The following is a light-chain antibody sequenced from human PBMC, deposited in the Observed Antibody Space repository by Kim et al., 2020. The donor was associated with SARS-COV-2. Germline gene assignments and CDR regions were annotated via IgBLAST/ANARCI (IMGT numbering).Light chain of an antibody. CDR3: QAWDSSTAV. CDR2: QDS. V-gene: IGLV3-1*01. J-gene: IGLJ1*01. Sequence: SESPGQTVSITCSGDKLGDKYACWYQQKPGQSPVLVIYQDSKRPSGIPERFSGSNSGNTATLTISGTQAMDEADYYCQAWDSSTAVFGTGTKVTVL. CDR1: KLGDKY.